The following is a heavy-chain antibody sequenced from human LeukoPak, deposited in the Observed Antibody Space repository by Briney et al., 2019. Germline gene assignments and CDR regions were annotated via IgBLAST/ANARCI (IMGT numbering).Heavy chain of an antibody. V-gene: IGHV4-39*01. D-gene: IGHD3-3*01. Sequence: KPSETLSLTCTVSGGSISSSSYYWGWIRQPPGKGLEWIGSIYYSGSTYYNPSLKSRVTISVDTSKNQFSLKLSSVTAADTAVYYCARRRRFLEWSYFDYWGQGTLVTVSS. CDR3: ARRRRFLEWSYFDY. J-gene: IGHJ4*02. CDR1: GGSISSSSYY. CDR2: IYYSGST.